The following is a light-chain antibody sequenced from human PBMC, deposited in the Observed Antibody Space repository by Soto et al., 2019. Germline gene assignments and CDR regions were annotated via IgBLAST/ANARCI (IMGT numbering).Light chain of an antibody. CDR2: EDI. V-gene: IGLV3-25*03. Sequence: SYELTQPPSVSVSPGQTARITCSGDALPKQYTFWYQQKPGQAPVLMIYEDILRPSGIPERFSGSSSGTTVTLTISGVQAEDEADYYCQSADSSGAYVVFGGGTQLTVL. J-gene: IGLJ2*01. CDR3: QSADSSGAYVV. CDR1: ALPKQY.